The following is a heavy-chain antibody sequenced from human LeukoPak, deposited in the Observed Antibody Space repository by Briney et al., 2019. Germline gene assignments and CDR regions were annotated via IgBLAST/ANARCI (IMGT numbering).Heavy chain of an antibody. J-gene: IGHJ4*02. CDR2: ISSSGSTI. CDR1: GFTFSSYE. Sequence: GGSLRLSCAASGFTFSSYEMNWVRQAPGKGLEWVSYISSSGSTIYYADSVKGRFTISRDNAKNSLYLQMISLRAEDTAVYYCARESGSGSYFGYFDCWGQGTLVTVSS. D-gene: IGHD1-26*01. CDR3: ARESGSGSYFGYFDC. V-gene: IGHV3-48*03.